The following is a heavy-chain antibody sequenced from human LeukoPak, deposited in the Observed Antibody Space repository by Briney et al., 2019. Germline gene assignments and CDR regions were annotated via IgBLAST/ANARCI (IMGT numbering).Heavy chain of an antibody. CDR2: IYYSGST. Sequence: SETLSLTCTVSGGSISSSSYYWGWIRQPPGKWLEWIGSIYYSGSTYYNPSLKSRVTISVATSKNQFSLKLSSVTAADTAVYYCARVQAARRYAFDIWGQGTMVTVSS. J-gene: IGHJ3*02. CDR1: GGSISSSSYY. CDR3: ARVQAARRYAFDI. V-gene: IGHV4-39*07. D-gene: IGHD6-6*01.